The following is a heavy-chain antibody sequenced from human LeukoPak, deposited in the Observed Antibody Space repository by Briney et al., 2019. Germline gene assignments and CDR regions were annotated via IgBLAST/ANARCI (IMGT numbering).Heavy chain of an antibody. CDR2: INPSGGST. D-gene: IGHD1-26*01. CDR3: AIVGARPPFDY. J-gene: IGHJ4*02. V-gene: IGHV1-46*01. Sequence: ASVKVSCKVSGYTLTELTMHWVRQTLDKRLEWMGIINPSGGSTSYAQKFQGRVTMTRDTSTSTVYMELSSLRSEDTAVYYCAIVGARPPFDYWGQGTLVTVSS. CDR1: GYTLTELT.